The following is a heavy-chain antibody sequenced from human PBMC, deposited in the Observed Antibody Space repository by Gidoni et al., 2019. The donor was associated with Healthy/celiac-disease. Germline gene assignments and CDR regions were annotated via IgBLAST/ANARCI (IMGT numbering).Heavy chain of an antibody. V-gene: IGHV4-59*01. Sequence: QVQLQESGPGLVKPSETLSLTCTVSGGSISSYYWSWIRQPPGKGLEWIGYIYYSGSTNYNPSLKSRVTISVDTSKNQFSLKLSSVTAADTAVYYCARGSLVAADPTPFDPWGQGTLVTISS. D-gene: IGHD2-2*01. CDR1: GGSISSYY. J-gene: IGHJ5*02. CDR2: IYYSGST. CDR3: ARGSLVAADPTPFDP.